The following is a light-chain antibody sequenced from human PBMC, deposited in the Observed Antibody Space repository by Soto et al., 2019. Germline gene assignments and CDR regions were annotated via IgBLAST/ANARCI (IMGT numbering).Light chain of an antibody. J-gene: IGKJ1*01. V-gene: IGKV3-20*01. CDR1: QSVSSSH. CDR2: DTS. CDR3: QQYGASPWT. Sequence: EVELTQSPGTLSLSPGERATLSCRASQSVSSSHLAWYQQKRGQAPRLFIYDTSTRATGIPDRFSGSGSGTDFTLTISRLEPEDFAVYHCQQYGASPWTFGQGTKVDIK.